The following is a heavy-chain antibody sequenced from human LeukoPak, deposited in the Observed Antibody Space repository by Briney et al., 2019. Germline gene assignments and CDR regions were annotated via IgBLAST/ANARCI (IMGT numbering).Heavy chain of an antibody. CDR2: ISYDGSNK. D-gene: IGHD6-13*01. J-gene: IGHJ5*02. CDR1: GFTFSSYT. CDR3: ARGVLAAAGTGPARHSPPSDP. Sequence: GGSLRLSCAASGFTFSSYTMHWVRQAPGKGLGWVTLISYDGSNKYYADSVKGRFNISRDTSKNTLYLQMNSLRAEDTAVYYCARGVLAAAGTGPARHSPPSDPWGQGTLVTVSS. V-gene: IGHV3-30*04.